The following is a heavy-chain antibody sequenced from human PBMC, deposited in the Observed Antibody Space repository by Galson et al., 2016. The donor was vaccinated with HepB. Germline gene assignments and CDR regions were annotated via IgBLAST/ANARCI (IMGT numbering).Heavy chain of an antibody. CDR2: ISGGGGNT. J-gene: IGHJ1*01. CDR1: GFTFSSYA. Sequence: SLRLSCAASGFTFSSYAMNWVRQPPGKGLEWVSSISGGGGNTYYADSLKGRFTISRDNSKSTLYLQMNSLRAEDTAVYYCAKGDYTLPENFQHWGQGTLVTLSS. D-gene: IGHD4-11*01. V-gene: IGHV3-23*01. CDR3: AKGDYTLPENFQH.